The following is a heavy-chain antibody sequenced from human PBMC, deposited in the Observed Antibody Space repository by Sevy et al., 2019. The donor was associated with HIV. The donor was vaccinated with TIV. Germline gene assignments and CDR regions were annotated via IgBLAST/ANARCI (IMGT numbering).Heavy chain of an antibody. CDR1: GYTFTGYF. CDR3: ASPGGYRYGSLLDY. D-gene: IGHD5-18*01. CDR2: INPNSGGT. V-gene: IGHV1-2*02. Sequence: ASVKVSCKASGYTFTGYFIHWVRQAPGQGLEWMGWINPNSGGTNYAQKFQGRVTVTRDTSINTAYMELSRLRSDDTAVYYCASPGGYRYGSLLDYWGQGTLVTVSS. J-gene: IGHJ4*02.